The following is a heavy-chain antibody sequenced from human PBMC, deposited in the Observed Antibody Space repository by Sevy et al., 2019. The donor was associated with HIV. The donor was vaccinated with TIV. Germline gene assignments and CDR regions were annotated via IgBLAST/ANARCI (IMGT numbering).Heavy chain of an antibody. CDR3: ARTRTCGGSGYYFDS. D-gene: IGHD2-21*01. CDR2: INPSGGYT. V-gene: IGHV1-46*01. Sequence: ASVKVSCKTSGYTFTTYYMHWVRQAPGQGLEWMGLINPSGGYTSNAQKFQGRVTLTSDTSATTVHMELRSLTSEDSAIYYCARTRTCGGSGYYFDSWGQGTQVTVSS. CDR1: GYTFTTYY. J-gene: IGHJ4*02.